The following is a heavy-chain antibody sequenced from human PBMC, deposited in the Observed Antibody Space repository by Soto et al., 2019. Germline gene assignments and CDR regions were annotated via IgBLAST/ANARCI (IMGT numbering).Heavy chain of an antibody. V-gene: IGHV3-23*01. CDR1: GFTFSSYA. CDR2: ISGSGGST. D-gene: IGHD3-22*01. Sequence: EVQLLESGGGLVQPGGSLRLSCAASGFTFSSYAMSWVRQAPGKGLEWVSAISGSGGSTYYADSVKGRFTISRDTSKNTLYLQMNTLRAEDTAVYYGAKPPPVYYYDRSGYYFDSWGQGTLVTVSS. J-gene: IGHJ4*02. CDR3: AKPPPVYYYDRSGYYFDS.